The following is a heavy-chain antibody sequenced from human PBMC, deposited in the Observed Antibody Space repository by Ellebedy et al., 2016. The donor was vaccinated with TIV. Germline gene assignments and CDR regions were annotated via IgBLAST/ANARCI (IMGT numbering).Heavy chain of an antibody. CDR2: ISSSSYI. Sequence: GESLKISXAASGFTFSSYRMNWVRQAPGKGLEWVSSISSSSYIYYADSVKGRFTISRDNAKNSLYLQMNSLRAEDTALYYCARERGRRLVYFDYWGQGTLVTVSS. J-gene: IGHJ4*02. CDR1: GFTFSSYR. V-gene: IGHV3-21*04. D-gene: IGHD2-15*01. CDR3: ARERGRRLVYFDY.